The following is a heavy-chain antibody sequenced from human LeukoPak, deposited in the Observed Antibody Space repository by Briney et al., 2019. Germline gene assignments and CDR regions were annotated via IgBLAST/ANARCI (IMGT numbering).Heavy chain of an antibody. V-gene: IGHV1-46*01. CDR1: GYSFSSYY. D-gene: IGHD2-15*01. CDR2: IDPSGGGT. Sequence: GASVKVSFKASGYSFSSYYMHWVRQAPGQGLEWMGIIDPSGGGTSYAEKFRGRVTMTRDTSTSTVYMELSSLRSEDTALYYCARGEYCTAGTCPPGLSWGQGTLVTVSS. J-gene: IGHJ4*02. CDR3: ARGEYCTAGTCPPGLS.